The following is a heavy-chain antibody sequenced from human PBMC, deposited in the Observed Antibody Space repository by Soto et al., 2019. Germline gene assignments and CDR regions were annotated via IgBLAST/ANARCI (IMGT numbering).Heavy chain of an antibody. V-gene: IGHV3-23*01. CDR3: AKVRSTKIFDVVSLFDY. CDR1: GFTFSSYA. D-gene: IGHD3-3*01. Sequence: GALRLSCAASGFTFSSYAMSWVRQAPGKGLECVSTISGSGGTTYYADSVKGRFTISRDNSKNTLYLQMNSLRAEDTAVYYCAKVRSTKIFDVVSLFDYWGQGTLVTFSS. CDR2: ISGSGGTT. J-gene: IGHJ4*02.